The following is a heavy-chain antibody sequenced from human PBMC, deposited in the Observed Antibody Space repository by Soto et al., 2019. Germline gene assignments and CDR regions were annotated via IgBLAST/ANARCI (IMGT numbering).Heavy chain of an antibody. J-gene: IGHJ6*02. V-gene: IGHV3-74*01. CDR3: ARIKRFEYYGMDV. Sequence: PGGSLRLSCAASGFTFSSYWMHWVRQAPGKGLVWVSRINSDGSSTSYADSVKGRFTISRDNAKNTLYLQMNSLRAEDTAVYYCARIKRFEYYGMDVWGQGTTVTVSS. CDR1: GFTFSSYW. D-gene: IGHD3-10*01. CDR2: INSDGSST.